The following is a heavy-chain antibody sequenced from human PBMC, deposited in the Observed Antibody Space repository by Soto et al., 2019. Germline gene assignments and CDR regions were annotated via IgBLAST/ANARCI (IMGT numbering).Heavy chain of an antibody. V-gene: IGHV4-59*01. CDR1: GGSISSYY. CDR3: ARAFRDSSGYYSLAGFDP. J-gene: IGHJ5*02. CDR2: IYYSGST. Sequence: PSETLSLTCTVSGGSISSYYWSWIRQPPGKGLEWIGYIYYSGSTNYNPSLKSRVTISVDTSKNQFSLKLSSVTAADTAVYYCARAFRDSSGYYSLAGFDPWGQGTLVTVSS. D-gene: IGHD3-22*01.